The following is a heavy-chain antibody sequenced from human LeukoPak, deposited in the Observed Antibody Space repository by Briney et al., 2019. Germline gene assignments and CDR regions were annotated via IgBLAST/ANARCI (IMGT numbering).Heavy chain of an antibody. CDR3: ARFSVDDFWSGYYYGMDV. Sequence: ASVKVSYTASGYTFTSYAMNWVRQAPGQGLEWMGWINTNTGNPTYAQGFTGRFVFSLDTSVSTAYLQISSLKAEDTAVYYCARFSVDDFWSGYYYGMDVWGQGTTVTVSS. V-gene: IGHV7-4-1*02. CDR2: INTNTGNP. CDR1: GYTFTSYA. D-gene: IGHD3-3*01. J-gene: IGHJ6*02.